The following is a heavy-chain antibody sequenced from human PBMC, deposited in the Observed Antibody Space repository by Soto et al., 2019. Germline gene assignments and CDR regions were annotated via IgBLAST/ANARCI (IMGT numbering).Heavy chain of an antibody. CDR2: ISWNGGTT. J-gene: IGHJ4*02. V-gene: IGHV3-20*04. CDR1: GFTFVDYG. CDR3: AKSQSPMVRGVIESFDY. D-gene: IGHD3-10*01. Sequence: PGGSLRLSCVASGFTFVDYGMSWVRQVPGKGLEWVSGISWNGGTTHYADSLKGRFTISRDNAWNSLYLEMNSLRAEDTALYYCAKSQSPMVRGVIESFDYWGQGTLVTVS.